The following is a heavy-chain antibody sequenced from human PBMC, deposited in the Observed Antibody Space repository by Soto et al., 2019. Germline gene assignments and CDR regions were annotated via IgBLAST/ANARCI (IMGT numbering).Heavy chain of an antibody. CDR3: ASGNGRYCSGGSCHHDAFDV. Sequence: ASVKVSCKASGYTFTSYAMHWVRQAPGQRLEWMGWINAGNGNTKYSQKFLGRVTITRDTSASTAYMELSSLRSEDTAVYYCASGNGRYCSGGSCHHDAFDVWGQGTMVTVSS. D-gene: IGHD2-15*01. V-gene: IGHV1-3*01. CDR1: GYTFTSYA. J-gene: IGHJ3*01. CDR2: INAGNGNT.